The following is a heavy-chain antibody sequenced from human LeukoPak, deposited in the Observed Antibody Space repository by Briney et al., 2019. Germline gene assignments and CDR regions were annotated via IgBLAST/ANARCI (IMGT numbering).Heavy chain of an antibody. V-gene: IGHV3-30-3*01. D-gene: IGHD3-3*01. CDR1: GFTFSSYA. CDR3: ARELHPYYDFWSGPFDY. Sequence: GGSLRLSCAASGFTFSSYAMHWVRQAPGKGLEWVAVISYDGSNKYYADSVKGRFTISRDNSKNTLYLQMNSLRAEDTAVYYCARELHPYYDFWSGPFDYWGQGTLVTVSS. J-gene: IGHJ4*02. CDR2: ISYDGSNK.